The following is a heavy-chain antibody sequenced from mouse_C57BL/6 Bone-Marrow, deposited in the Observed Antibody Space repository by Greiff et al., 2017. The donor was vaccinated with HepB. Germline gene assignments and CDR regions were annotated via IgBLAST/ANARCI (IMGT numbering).Heavy chain of an antibody. V-gene: IGHV1-39*01. D-gene: IGHD2-5*01. CDR2: INPNYGTT. CDR1: GYSFTDYN. J-gene: IGHJ4*01. Sequence: QLQESGPELVKPGASVKISCKASGYSFTDYNMNWVKQSNGKSLEWIGVINPNYGTTSYNQKFKGKATLTVDQSSSTAYMQLNSLTSEDSAVYYCARQTYYSNYEAMDYWGQGTSVTVSS. CDR3: ARQTYYSNYEAMDY.